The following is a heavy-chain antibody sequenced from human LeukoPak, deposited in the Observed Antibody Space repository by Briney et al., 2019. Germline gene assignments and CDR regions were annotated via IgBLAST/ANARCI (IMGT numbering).Heavy chain of an antibody. CDR1: GFTLSSSW. CDR2: VSPDGNLA. CDR3: ARDLSFSPDH. Sequence: GGSLRLSCAGSGFTLSSSWMHWVRQAPGKGPVWVTHVSPDGNLANYADSVKGRFIISRDNAKNTLFLQMNSLRAEDTAVYYCARDLSFSPDHWGQGTLVTVSS. V-gene: IGHV3-74*01. J-gene: IGHJ4*02.